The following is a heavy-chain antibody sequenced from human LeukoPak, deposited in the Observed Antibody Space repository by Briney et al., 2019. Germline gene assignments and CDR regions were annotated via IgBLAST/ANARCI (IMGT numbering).Heavy chain of an antibody. CDR1: GGSISSGGYH. Sequence: SETLSLTCTVPGGSISSGGYHWSWIRQHPGKGLEWIGYIYYSGSTYYNPSLKSRVTISVDTSKNQFSLKLSSVTAADTAVYYCARDPGAAAKNWFDPWGQGTLVTVSS. D-gene: IGHD6-13*01. CDR3: ARDPGAAAKNWFDP. CDR2: IYYSGST. J-gene: IGHJ5*02. V-gene: IGHV4-31*03.